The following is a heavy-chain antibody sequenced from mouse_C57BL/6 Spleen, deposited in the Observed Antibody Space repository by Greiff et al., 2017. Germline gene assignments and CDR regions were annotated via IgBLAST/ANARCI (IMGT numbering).Heavy chain of an antibody. J-gene: IGHJ4*01. CDR3: ARDQAAQAPSYAMDY. CDR2: ISDGGSYT. V-gene: IGHV5-4*01. Sequence: EVQLVESGGGLVKPGGSLKLSCAASGFTFSSYAMSWVRQTPEKRLEWVATISDGGSYTYYPDNVKGRFTISRDNAKNNLYLQMSHLKSEDIAMYYCARDQAAQAPSYAMDYWGQGTSVTVAS. D-gene: IGHD3-2*02. CDR1: GFTFSSYA.